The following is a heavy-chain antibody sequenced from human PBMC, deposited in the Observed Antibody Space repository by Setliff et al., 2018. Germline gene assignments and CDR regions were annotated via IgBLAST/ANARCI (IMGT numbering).Heavy chain of an antibody. CDR1: GFSFSSYA. V-gene: IGHV3-23*01. J-gene: IGHJ6*03. Sequence: PGVSLRLSCAASGFSFSSYAMTWVRQAPGKGLEWVSTISAGGGSTYSADSVKGRFTISGDNSKNTLYLQMNSLRAEDTAVYYCAKTRGSNWNFFYYMDVWGKGTTVTVSS. D-gene: IGHD1-1*01. CDR2: ISAGGGST. CDR3: AKTRGSNWNFFYYMDV.